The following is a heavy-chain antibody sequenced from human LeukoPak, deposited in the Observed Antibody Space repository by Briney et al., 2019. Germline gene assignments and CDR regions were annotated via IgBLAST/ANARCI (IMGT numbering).Heavy chain of an antibody. V-gene: IGHV3-7*01. CDR2: IKQDGREK. D-gene: IGHD2-15*01. J-gene: IGHJ4*02. CDR1: GFTFGNYW. CDR3: ARYSNSGPIEY. Sequence: PGGSLRLSGAVSGFTFGNYWMSWDRQAPGKGLEWVANIKQDGREKHYGDSVRGRFTIARDNAKNSLYLQMSSLGVDDTAVYYCARYSNSGPIEYWGQGTLVTVSS.